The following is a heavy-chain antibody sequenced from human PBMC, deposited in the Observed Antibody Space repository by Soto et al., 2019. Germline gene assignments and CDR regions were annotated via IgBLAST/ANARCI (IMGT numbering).Heavy chain of an antibody. J-gene: IGHJ5*02. CDR1: GYTFTSYY. V-gene: IGHV1-46*01. CDR2: INPSGGSP. D-gene: IGHD3-22*01. CDR3: ASLEYDSSLFDP. Sequence: QVQLVQSGAEVKKPGASVMVSCTASGYTFTSYYMLWVPQAPGQGLEWVGIINPSGGSPSYAQKFQGKVTMTRDPSTSTVYMELSSLRSEDTAVYYCASLEYDSSLFDPWGPGNPVTVSS.